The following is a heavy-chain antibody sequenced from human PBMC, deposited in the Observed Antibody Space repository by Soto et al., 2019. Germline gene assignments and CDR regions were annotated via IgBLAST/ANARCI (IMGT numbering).Heavy chain of an antibody. J-gene: IGHJ4*02. V-gene: IGHV3-53*01. D-gene: IGHD3-10*02. CDR1: GFTVSNNY. Sequence: EVQLVESGGGLIQPGGSLRLSCAVSGFTVSNNYMSWVRQAPGKGLEGVSVIYSGGYTAYGDSVKGRFTISRDNSKNTIYLERKSLGATGRGVFDGATVRGGGGYGGQGTLVTVSS. CDR3: ATVRGGGGY. CDR2: IYSGGYT.